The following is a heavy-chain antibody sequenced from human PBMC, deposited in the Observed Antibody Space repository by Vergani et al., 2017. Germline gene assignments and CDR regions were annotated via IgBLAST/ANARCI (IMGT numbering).Heavy chain of an antibody. Sequence: QVQLVESGGGVVQPGRSLRLSCAASGFTFSSYAMHWVRQAPGKGLEWVAVISYDGSNKYYADSVKGRFTISRDNSKDTLDLQMNSLRAEDTAVYYCARDLSAQGRSGGSCYGPYYFDYWGQGTLVTVSS. D-gene: IGHD2-15*01. J-gene: IGHJ4*02. CDR1: GFTFSSYA. V-gene: IGHV3-30*01. CDR3: ARDLSAQGRSGGSCYGPYYFDY. CDR2: ISYDGSNK.